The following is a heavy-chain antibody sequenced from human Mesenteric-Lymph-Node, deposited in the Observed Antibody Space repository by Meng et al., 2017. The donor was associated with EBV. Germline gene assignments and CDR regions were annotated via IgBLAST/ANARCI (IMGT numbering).Heavy chain of an antibody. CDR3: ARGMATII. CDR1: GGSFSGYF. V-gene: IGHV4-34*01. Sequence: QGQLQQWGAGLLNPSETLSLTCAVYGGSFSGYFWSWVRQSPGKGLEWIGETNHSGYTSYNPSLKSRVTISVDTSKNQFSLKLSSVTAADTAVYYCARGMATIIWGQGTLVTVSS. J-gene: IGHJ4*02. D-gene: IGHD5-24*01. CDR2: TNHSGYT.